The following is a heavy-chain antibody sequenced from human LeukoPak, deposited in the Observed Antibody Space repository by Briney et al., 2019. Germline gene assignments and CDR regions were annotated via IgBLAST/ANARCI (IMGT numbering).Heavy chain of an antibody. D-gene: IGHD3-3*01. CDR2: ISYDRSNK. J-gene: IGHJ4*02. CDR1: GFTFSSYA. V-gene: IGHV3-30*04. Sequence: GGSLRLSCAASGFTFSSYAMHWVRQAPGKGLEWVAVISYDRSNKYYADSVKGRFTISRDNSKNTLYLQMNSLRAEDTAVYYCAREQLYYDFPLDYWGQGTLVTVSS. CDR3: AREQLYYDFPLDY.